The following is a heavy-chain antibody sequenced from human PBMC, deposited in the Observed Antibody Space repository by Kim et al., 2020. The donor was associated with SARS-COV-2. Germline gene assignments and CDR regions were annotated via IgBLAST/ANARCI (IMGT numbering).Heavy chain of an antibody. CDR2: MNPNIGNT. J-gene: IGHJ5*02. Sequence: ASVKVSCKASGYSFTSHDINWVRQATGQGLEWMGWMNPNIGNTGYAQKFQGRVTMTRDTSISTAYMELSSLTSEDTAVYYCVRWTSYYDSSGYFWHPWGQGTLVPVSS. D-gene: IGHD3-22*01. CDR3: VRWTSYYDSSGYFWHP. V-gene: IGHV1-8*01. CDR1: GYSFTSHD.